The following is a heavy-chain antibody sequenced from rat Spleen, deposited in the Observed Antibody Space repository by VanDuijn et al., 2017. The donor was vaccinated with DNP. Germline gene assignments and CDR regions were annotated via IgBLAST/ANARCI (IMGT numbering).Heavy chain of an antibody. CDR1: GFTFNNSD. V-gene: IGHV5S10*01. CDR2: IIYDGSRT. CDR3: STGGTEFNH. D-gene: IGHD1-11*01. J-gene: IGHJ2*01. Sequence: EVQLVESGGGLVQPGRSMKLSCGASGFTFNNSDMAWVRQAPKKGLEWVATIIYDGSRTYYRDSVKGRFTISRDNAKSSLSLQMDSLRSEDTATYYCSTGGTEFNHWGQGVMVTVSS.